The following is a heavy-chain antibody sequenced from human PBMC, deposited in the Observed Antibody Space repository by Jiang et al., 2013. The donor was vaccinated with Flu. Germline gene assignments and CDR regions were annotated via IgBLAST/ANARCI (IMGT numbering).Heavy chain of an antibody. CDR2: INPNSGGT. CDR1: GYTFTAYY. CDR3: ARDLMGAVADLYGMDV. D-gene: IGHD6-19*01. J-gene: IGHJ6*02. Sequence: KVSCKASGYTFTAYYMHWVRQAPGQGLEWMGWINPNSGGTNYAQKFQGWVTMTRDTSISTAYMELSRLRSDDTAVYYCARDLMGAVADLYGMDVWGQGTTVTVSS. V-gene: IGHV1-2*04.